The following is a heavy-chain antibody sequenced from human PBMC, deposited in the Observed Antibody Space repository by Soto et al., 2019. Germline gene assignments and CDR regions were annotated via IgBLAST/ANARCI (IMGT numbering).Heavy chain of an antibody. CDR2: NTGCDDRP. J-gene: IGHJ6*02. CDR1: RFSFSSYA. V-gene: IGHV3-23*01. CDR3: ATPVTVARYGAYYGMDY. D-gene: IGHD1-20*01. Sequence: GSLRLSCVHSRFSFSSYAMRWVLQAPGKGLDLVSSNTGCDDRPHYADPAKAWFTIYTANSKNTLYLQRNSLRGEDTARYYCATPVTVARYGAYYGMDYWGQGTMVHVSS.